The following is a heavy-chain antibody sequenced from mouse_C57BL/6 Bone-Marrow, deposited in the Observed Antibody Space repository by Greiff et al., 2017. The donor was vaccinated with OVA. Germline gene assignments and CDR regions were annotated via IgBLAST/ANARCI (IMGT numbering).Heavy chain of an antibody. CDR1: GFSFNTYA. V-gene: IGHV10-1*01. CDR2: IRSKSNNYAT. CDR3: VSHPEGVYRNYDYYALDY. D-gene: IGHD2-5*01. Sequence: EVQRVESGGGLVQPKGSLKLSCAASGFSFNTYAMNWVRQAPGKGLEWVACIRSKSNNYATYYADSVKDRFTISIDESKSMLELHMNNLKTELTTMYYCVSHPEGVYRNYDYYALDYWGQGTTVTVSS. J-gene: IGHJ4*01.